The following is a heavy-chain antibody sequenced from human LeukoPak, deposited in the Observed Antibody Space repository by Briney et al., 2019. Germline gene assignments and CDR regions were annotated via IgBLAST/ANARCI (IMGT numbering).Heavy chain of an antibody. V-gene: IGHV4-39*01. CDR2: SYYRGNT. D-gene: IGHD3-22*01. CDR1: GGSISSSIYY. Sequence: SETLSLTCTVSGGSISSSIYYWGWIRQPPGGGLEWIGSSYYRGNTYYNPSLESRVTISVDTSKNQFSLKLSSVTAADTAVYHCARQNPYYSDTTGPYWGQGTLVTVSS. J-gene: IGHJ4*02. CDR3: ARQNPYYSDTTGPY.